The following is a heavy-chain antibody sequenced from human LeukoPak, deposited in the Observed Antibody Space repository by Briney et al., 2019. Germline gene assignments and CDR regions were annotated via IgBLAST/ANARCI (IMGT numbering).Heavy chain of an antibody. J-gene: IGHJ4*02. Sequence: GGSLRLSCAASGFTFSSYGMHWVRQAPGKGLEWVAVIPYDGSNKYYADSVKGRFTISRDNSKNTLYLQMNSLRAEDTAVYYCAKERGLWFGEPPPFDYWGQGTLVTVSS. CDR1: GFTFSSYG. CDR2: IPYDGSNK. V-gene: IGHV3-30*18. CDR3: AKERGLWFGEPPPFDY. D-gene: IGHD3-10*01.